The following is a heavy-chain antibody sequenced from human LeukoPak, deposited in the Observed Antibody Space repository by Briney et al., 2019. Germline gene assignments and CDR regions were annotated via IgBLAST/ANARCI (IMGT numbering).Heavy chain of an antibody. V-gene: IGHV1-8*03. CDR1: GYTFTGYY. Sequence: GASVKVSCKASGYTFTGYYMHWVRQATGQGLEWMGWMNPNSGNTGYAQKFQGRVTITRNTSISTAYMELSSLRSEDTAVYYCARAGITMVRGVIIFSAHFDYWGQGTLVTVSS. CDR3: ARAGITMVRGVIIFSAHFDY. J-gene: IGHJ4*02. CDR2: MNPNSGNT. D-gene: IGHD3-10*01.